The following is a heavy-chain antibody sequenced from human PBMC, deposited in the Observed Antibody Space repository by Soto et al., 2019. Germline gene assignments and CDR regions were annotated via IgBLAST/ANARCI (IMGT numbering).Heavy chain of an antibody. CDR1: GYSFTSYW. CDR2: IYPGDSDT. V-gene: IGHV5-51*01. J-gene: IGHJ3*02. Sequence: PGESLKISCKGSGYSFTSYWIGWVRQMPGKGLEWMGIIYPGDSDTRYSPSFQGQVTISADKSISTAYLQWSSLKASDTAMYYCASHIGRYYYDSSGPTAFDIWGQGTMVTVSS. CDR3: ASHIGRYYYDSSGPTAFDI. D-gene: IGHD3-22*01.